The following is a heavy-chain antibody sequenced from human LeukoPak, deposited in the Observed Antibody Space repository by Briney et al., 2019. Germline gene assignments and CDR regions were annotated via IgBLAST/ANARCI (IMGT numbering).Heavy chain of an antibody. V-gene: IGHV3-30*02. J-gene: IGHJ4*02. CDR1: GFTFNSFG. Sequence: GGSLRLSCAASGFTFNSFGMHWVRQAPGKGLEWVAFIQNDGSDKYHADSVKGRFTISRDNSKKTLYLQMNSLRAEDTAVYYCARHREGTTQVGLFNYWGQGTLVTVSS. CDR2: IQNDGSDK. D-gene: IGHD2-2*01. CDR3: ARHREGTTQVGLFNY.